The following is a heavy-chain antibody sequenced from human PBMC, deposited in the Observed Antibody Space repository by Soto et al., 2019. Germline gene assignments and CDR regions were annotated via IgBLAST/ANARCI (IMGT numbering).Heavy chain of an antibody. V-gene: IGHV1-2*02. CDR3: AREPRGEATDNWNYVDY. CDR2: INPNSGGT. D-gene: IGHD1-20*01. J-gene: IGHJ4*02. CDR1: GYTFTGYY. Sequence: ASVKVSCKVSGYTFTGYYMHWVRQAPGQGLEWMGWINPNSGGTNYAQKFQGRVTMTRDTSISTAYMELSRLRSDDTAVYYCAREPRGEATDNWNYVDYWGQGTLVTVSS.